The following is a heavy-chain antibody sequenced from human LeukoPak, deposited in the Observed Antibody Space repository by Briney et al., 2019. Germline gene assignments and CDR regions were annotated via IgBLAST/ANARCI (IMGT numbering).Heavy chain of an antibody. V-gene: IGHV3-30*04. Sequence: GGSLRLSCAASGFTFSSYAMHWVRQAPGKGLEWVAVISYDGSNKYYADSVKGRFTISRDNSKNTLYLQMNSLRAEDTAVYYCARHRTASDYWGQGTLVTVSS. CDR1: GFTFSSYA. D-gene: IGHD3-16*02. J-gene: IGHJ4*02. CDR2: ISYDGSNK. CDR3: ARHRTASDY.